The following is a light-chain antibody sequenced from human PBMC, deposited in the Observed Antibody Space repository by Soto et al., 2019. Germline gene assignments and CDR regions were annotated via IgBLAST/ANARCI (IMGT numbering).Light chain of an antibody. CDR3: SSYTGTSSTLYV. CDR2: EVS. CDR1: SSDVGRYNY. V-gene: IGLV2-14*01. Sequence: QSALTQPASMSGSPGQSITISCTGSSSDVGRYNYVSWYQQHPGKAPQLVISEVSNRTSGVSDRSSGSKSGNTASLPISGLQSEDEADYYCSSYTGTSSTLYVFRTGTKLT. J-gene: IGLJ1*01.